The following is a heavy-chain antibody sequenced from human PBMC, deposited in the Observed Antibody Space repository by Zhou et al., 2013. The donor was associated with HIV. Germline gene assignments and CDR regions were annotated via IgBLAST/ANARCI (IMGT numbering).Heavy chain of an antibody. D-gene: IGHD6-19*01. CDR2: IIPIFGRA. V-gene: IGHV1-69*05. J-gene: IGHJ4*02. CDR3: TKGRLGWEPFDY. Sequence: QVQLLQSGTEVKKPGSSVTVSCKASGGIVISIAISWVRQAPGQGLEWMGGIIPIFGRANYAQKFRGRVAITTDESTNTAYMELSRLTSDDTAIYYCTKGRLGWEPFDYWGQGTLVTVSS. CDR1: GGIVISIA.